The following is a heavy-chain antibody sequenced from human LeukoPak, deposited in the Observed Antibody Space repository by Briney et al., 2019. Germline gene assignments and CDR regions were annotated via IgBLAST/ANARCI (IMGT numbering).Heavy chain of an antibody. Sequence: GGSLRLSCAASGFTFSNYAMSWVRQAPGKGLEWVSTISGSGGSTYYADSVKGQFTISRDNSKNTLYLQMNSLRAEDTAVYYCARVAVISYLYYFDYWGQGTLVTVSS. CDR2: ISGSGGST. J-gene: IGHJ4*02. D-gene: IGHD2-21*01. CDR3: ARVAVISYLYYFDY. CDR1: GFTFSNYA. V-gene: IGHV3-23*01.